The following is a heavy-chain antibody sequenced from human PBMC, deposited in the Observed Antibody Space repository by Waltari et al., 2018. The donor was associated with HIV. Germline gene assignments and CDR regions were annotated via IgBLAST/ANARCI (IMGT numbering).Heavy chain of an antibody. J-gene: IGHJ4*02. CDR3: ARMGQTDDILTGHHY. Sequence: QLHLQESGPGLVKPSETLSLTCTVSGGSISSSSYYWGWIRQPPEKGLEWIGSSYYSGSTYYTPSLTSRVIISVDTSKNQFSVKLSSVTAADTAVYYCARMGQTDDILTGHHYWGQGTLVTVSS. CDR1: GGSISSSSYY. D-gene: IGHD3-9*01. V-gene: IGHV4-39*01. CDR2: SYYSGST.